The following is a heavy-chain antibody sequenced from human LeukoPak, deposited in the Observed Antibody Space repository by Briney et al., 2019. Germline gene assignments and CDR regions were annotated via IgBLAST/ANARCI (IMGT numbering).Heavy chain of an antibody. J-gene: IGHJ4*02. CDR3: ARDPTLSGYSYGLSDY. V-gene: IGHV3-21*01. CDR2: ISSSSSYI. CDR1: GFTFSSYS. Sequence: GGSLRLSCAAFGFTFSSYSMNWVRQAPGKGLKWVSSISSSSSYIYYADSVKGRFTISRDNAKNSLYLQMNSLRAEDTAVYYCARDPTLSGYSYGLSDYWGQGTLVTVSS. D-gene: IGHD5-18*01.